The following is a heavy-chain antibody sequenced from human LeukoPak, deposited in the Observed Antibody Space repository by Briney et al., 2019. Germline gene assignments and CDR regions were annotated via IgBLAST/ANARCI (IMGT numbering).Heavy chain of an antibody. CDR3: ARDGGEATPFGFDP. J-gene: IGHJ5*02. V-gene: IGHV3-30*02. D-gene: IGHD5-12*01. Sequence: GGSLRLSCAASGFTFRNFGMHWVRQAPGRGLEWVAFIRYDGTNKYYADSVKGRFTISRDNSKNTLYLQMNSLRAEDTAVYYCARDGGEATPFGFDPWGQGTLVTVSS. CDR1: GFTFRNFG. CDR2: IRYDGTNK.